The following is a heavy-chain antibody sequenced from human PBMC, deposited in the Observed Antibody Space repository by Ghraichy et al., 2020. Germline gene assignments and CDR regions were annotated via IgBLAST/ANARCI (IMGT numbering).Heavy chain of an antibody. V-gene: IGHV3-48*01. CDR1: GFTFSSYI. J-gene: IGHJ4*02. Sequence: GGSLRLSCAASGFTFSSYIMNWVRQAPGKGLEWVSYISSSSSTIYYADSVKGRFTISRDNAKNSLYLQMNSLRAEDTAVYYCARAGARPNYYDSIRPFDYWGQGTLVTVSS. CDR2: ISSSSSTI. D-gene: IGHD3-22*01. CDR3: ARAGARPNYYDSIRPFDY.